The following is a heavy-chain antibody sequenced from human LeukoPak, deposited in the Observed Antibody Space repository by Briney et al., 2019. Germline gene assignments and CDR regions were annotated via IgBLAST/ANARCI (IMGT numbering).Heavy chain of an antibody. D-gene: IGHD6-19*01. Sequence: GASVKVSCKASGYTFTSYGISWVRQAPGQGLEWMGWISAYNGNTNYAQKLQGRVTMTTDTSTSTAYMELRSLRSDDTAVYYCARWGAAVAGTLGVNSFDYWGQGTLVTVSS. CDR2: ISAYNGNT. J-gene: IGHJ4*02. V-gene: IGHV1-18*01. CDR1: GYTFTSYG. CDR3: ARWGAAVAGTLGVNSFDY.